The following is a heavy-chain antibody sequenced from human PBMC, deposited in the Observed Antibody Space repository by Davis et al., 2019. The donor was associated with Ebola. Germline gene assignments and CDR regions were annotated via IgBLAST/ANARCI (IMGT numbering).Heavy chain of an antibody. CDR3: ASNYYAMDV. CDR2: ISGRGGST. J-gene: IGHJ6*02. CDR1: GFTFSSYG. V-gene: IGHV3-23*01. Sequence: PGGSLRLSCAASGFTFSSYGMNWVRQAPGKGLEWVSTISGRGGSTHYADSVKGRFTISRDNSKNTPYLQMNSLRAEDTAVYYCASNYYAMDVWGQGTTVTVSS.